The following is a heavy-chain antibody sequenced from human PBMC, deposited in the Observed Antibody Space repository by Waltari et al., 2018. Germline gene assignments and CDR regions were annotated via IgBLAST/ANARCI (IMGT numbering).Heavy chain of an antibody. D-gene: IGHD3-10*01. CDR2: IYYTGNS. J-gene: IGHJ4*02. V-gene: IGHV4-39*07. CDR1: GDSVRSSSYY. Sequence: QLQLQESGPRLVKASETLSLTCTVSGDSVRSSSYYWGWIRQPPGKGLAWIGEIYYTGNSFQNPSLKSRVSRSIDTYKNQFSLRLRSVTAADTAVYYCARETSSEKGFDYWGQGTLVTVSP. CDR3: ARETSSEKGFDY.